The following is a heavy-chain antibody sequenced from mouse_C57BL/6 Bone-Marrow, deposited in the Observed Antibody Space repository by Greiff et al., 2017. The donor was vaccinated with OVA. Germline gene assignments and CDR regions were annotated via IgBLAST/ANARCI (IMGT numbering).Heavy chain of an antibody. D-gene: IGHD1-1*01. V-gene: IGHV1-26*01. CDR1: GYTFTDYY. CDR2: INPNNGGT. Sequence: EVQLQQSGPELVKPGASVKISCKASGYTFTDYYMNWVKQSHGKSLEWIGDINPNNGGTSYNQKFKGKATLTVDKSSSTAYMELRSLTSEDSAVYYCANYYGRENYYAMDYWGQGTSVTVSS. CDR3: ANYYGRENYYAMDY. J-gene: IGHJ4*01.